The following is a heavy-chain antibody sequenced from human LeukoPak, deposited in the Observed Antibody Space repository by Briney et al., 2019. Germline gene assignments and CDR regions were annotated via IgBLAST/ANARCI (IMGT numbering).Heavy chain of an antibody. CDR1: GFTFSSYE. CDR3: ARDRSGYSSSSTFDY. Sequence: GGSLRLSCAASGFTFSSYEMNWVRQAPGKGLEWVSYISSSGSTIYYADSVKGRFTISRDNAKNSLYLQMNSLRAEDTALYYCARDRSGYSSSSTFDYWGQGTLVTVSS. J-gene: IGHJ4*02. V-gene: IGHV3-48*03. D-gene: IGHD6-6*01. CDR2: ISSSGSTI.